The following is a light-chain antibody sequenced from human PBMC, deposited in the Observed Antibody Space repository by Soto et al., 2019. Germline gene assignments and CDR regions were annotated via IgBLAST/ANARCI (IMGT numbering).Light chain of an antibody. Sequence: EIVLTQSPGTLSLSPGERATLSCRASQSVSSSYLAWYQQKPGQAPRLLIYGASSRATGIPDRFSGSGSGTDFTLTISRLEPEDFAVYYCQQYGSSQTFGGGTKVDI. CDR2: GAS. V-gene: IGKV3-20*01. J-gene: IGKJ4*01. CDR3: QQYGSSQT. CDR1: QSVSSSY.